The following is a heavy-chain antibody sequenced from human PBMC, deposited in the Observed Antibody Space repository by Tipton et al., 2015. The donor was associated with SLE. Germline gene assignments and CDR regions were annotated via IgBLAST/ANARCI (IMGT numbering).Heavy chain of an antibody. CDR3: ARGGSGYFPNYYYYMDV. D-gene: IGHD3-3*01. J-gene: IGHJ6*03. V-gene: IGHV4-59*01. CDR1: GGSISSYY. Sequence: LRLSCTVSGGSISSYYWSWIRQPPGKGLEWIGYIYYSGSTNYNPSLKSRVTISVDTSKNQFSLKLSSVTAADTAVYYCARGGSGYFPNYYYYMDVWGKGTTVTVSS. CDR2: IYYSGST.